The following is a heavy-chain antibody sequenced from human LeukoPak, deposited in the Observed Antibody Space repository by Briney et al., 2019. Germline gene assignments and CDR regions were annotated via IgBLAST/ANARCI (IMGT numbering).Heavy chain of an antibody. CDR1: GFTFSSYA. CDR3: AKDQHPTDLLYSSGWYSDY. J-gene: IGHJ4*02. D-gene: IGHD6-19*01. V-gene: IGHV3-23*01. Sequence: PGGYLSLSCAAYGFTFSSYAMSWVRQAQGKGLEWVSIISSSGGSTYYADSVKGRFTISRDNSKNTLYLQMNSLRAEDTAVYYCAKDQHPTDLLYSSGWYSDYWGQGTLVTVSS. CDR2: ISSSGGST.